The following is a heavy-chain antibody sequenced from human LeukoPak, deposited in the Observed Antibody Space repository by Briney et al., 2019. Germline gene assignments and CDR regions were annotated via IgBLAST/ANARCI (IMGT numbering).Heavy chain of an antibody. J-gene: IGHJ4*02. D-gene: IGHD6-19*01. V-gene: IGHV3-30*02. CDR3: AKGKASGWYIVDY. CDR2: IRYDGSHK. Sequence: GGSLRLSCAASEFTFSNYGMHWVRQAPGKGLEWVAFIRYDGSHKDYADSVKGRFTISRDNSKNTLYLQMNSLRAEDTAVYYCAKGKASGWYIVDYWGQGTLVTVSS. CDR1: EFTFSNYG.